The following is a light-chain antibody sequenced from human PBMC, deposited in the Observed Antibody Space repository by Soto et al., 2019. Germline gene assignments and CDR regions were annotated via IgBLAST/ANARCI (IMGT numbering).Light chain of an antibody. CDR1: RSNIGAGYD. CDR3: QSYDISLSGVV. Sequence: QSVLTQPPSVSGAPGQMVTISCTGSRSNIGAGYDVHWYQQLPGTAPKLLIYGNSNRPSGVPDRFSGSKSDTSASLAITGLQAEDEADYYCQSYDISLSGVVFGGGPTLTVL. V-gene: IGLV1-40*01. CDR2: GNS. J-gene: IGLJ3*02.